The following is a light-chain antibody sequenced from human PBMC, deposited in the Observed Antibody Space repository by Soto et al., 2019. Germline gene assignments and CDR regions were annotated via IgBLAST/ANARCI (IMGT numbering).Light chain of an antibody. CDR1: QSVSSN. Sequence: EIVMTQSPATLSVSPGERATLSCRASQSVSSNLAWYRQKPGQTPKLLIYVASTRATGIPARFSGSGAGTEFTLTISSLQSEDFAVYYCQQYNVWPLTFGGGTKVEFK. CDR2: VAS. V-gene: IGKV3-15*01. CDR3: QQYNVWPLT. J-gene: IGKJ4*01.